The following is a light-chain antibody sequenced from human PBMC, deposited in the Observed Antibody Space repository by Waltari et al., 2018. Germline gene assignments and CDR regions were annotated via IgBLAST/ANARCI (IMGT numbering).Light chain of an antibody. Sequence: SSDLTQPPSVSVSPGQTARITCSGDDLPKHFSYWYRQKPGQAPVLLIYKESERPSGIPERFSGSTSGTTVTLTISPVQAEDEADYYCQSADSSGTYRVFGGGTRLTVL. CDR3: QSADSSGTYRV. CDR2: KES. CDR1: DLPKHF. J-gene: IGLJ2*01. V-gene: IGLV3-25*03.